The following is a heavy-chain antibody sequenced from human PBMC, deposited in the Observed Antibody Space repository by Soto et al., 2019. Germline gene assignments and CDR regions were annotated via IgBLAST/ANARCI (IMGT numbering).Heavy chain of an antibody. CDR1: GFTFRSYA. CDR2: ISGIGTST. D-gene: IGHD2-2*01. CDR3: ARLVVPAAIRSNWFDP. J-gene: IGHJ5*02. V-gene: IGHV3-23*01. Sequence: EVQLLQSGGALMQPGGSLRLSCAASGFTFRSYAMTWVRQAPGMGLEWVSAISGIGTSTYYADSVKGRFTISGDNSKNTVSLQMDSLRVEDTAVYYCARLVVPAAIRSNWFDPWGQGTLVSVSS.